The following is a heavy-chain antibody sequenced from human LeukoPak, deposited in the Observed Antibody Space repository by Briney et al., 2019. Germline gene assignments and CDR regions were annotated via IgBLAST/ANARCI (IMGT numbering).Heavy chain of an antibody. CDR2: IYYSGST. D-gene: IGHD3-22*01. Sequence: SETLSLTCTVSGGSISSSSYYWGWIRQPPGKGLQWIGSIYYSGSTNYNPSLKSRVTISVDTSKNQFSLKLSSVTAADTAVYYCARVHDSMAFDYWGQGTLVTVSS. CDR1: GGSISSSSYY. CDR3: ARVHDSMAFDY. V-gene: IGHV4-39*07. J-gene: IGHJ4*02.